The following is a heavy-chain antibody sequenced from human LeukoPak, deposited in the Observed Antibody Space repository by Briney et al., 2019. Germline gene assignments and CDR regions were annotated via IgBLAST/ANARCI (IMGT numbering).Heavy chain of an antibody. CDR3: ARDPESYYDFWSGDNWFDP. CDR1: GFTFSDYY. J-gene: IGHJ5*02. V-gene: IGHV3-11*04. Sequence: GGSLRLSCAASGFTFSDYYMSWIRQAPGKGLEWVSYVSSSGSTIYYADSVKGRFTISRDNAKNSLYLQMNSLRAEDTAVYYCARDPESYYDFWSGDNWFDPWGQGTLVTVSS. CDR2: VSSSGSTI. D-gene: IGHD3-3*01.